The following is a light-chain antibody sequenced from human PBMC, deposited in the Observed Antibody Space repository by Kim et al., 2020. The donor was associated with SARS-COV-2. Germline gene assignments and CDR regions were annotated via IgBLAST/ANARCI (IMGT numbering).Light chain of an antibody. J-gene: IGKJ4*01. CDR3: QLCVTSALT. CDR2: ASS. Sequence: EIVLTQSPGTLSLSPGETATLSCRASESVSSRYLAWYQQKPGQAPRLLIFASSNRAPATPDRFSGSGSGTDFTLTISRLEPEDFAAYYCQLCVTSALTFSGGTKVDIK. V-gene: IGKV3-20*01. CDR1: ESVSSRY.